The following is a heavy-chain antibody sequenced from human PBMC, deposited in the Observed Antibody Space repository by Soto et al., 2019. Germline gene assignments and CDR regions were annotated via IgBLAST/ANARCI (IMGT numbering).Heavy chain of an antibody. J-gene: IGHJ4*02. CDR3: ARLPSRHLVDY. V-gene: IGHV4-39*01. CDR2: MFYGVST. D-gene: IGHD3-3*02. CDR1: GSSINSSGYY. Sequence: SETLSLTCTVSGSSINSSGYYWGWIRQPPGKGLEWIGSMFYGVSTYYNPSLKSRVTVSVDTSKKQFSLNLRSVTAADTAVYYCARLPSRHLVDYWGQGTLVTVSS.